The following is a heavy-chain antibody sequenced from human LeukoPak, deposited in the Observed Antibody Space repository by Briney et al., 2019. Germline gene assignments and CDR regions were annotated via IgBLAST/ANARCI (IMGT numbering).Heavy chain of an antibody. J-gene: IGHJ5*02. Sequence: PSETLSLTCAVYGGSFSGYYWSWIRQPPGKGLEWIGEINHSGSTNYNPSLKSRVTISVDTSKNQFSLKLISVTVADTAVYYCARVWGRYCSGGSCYGFRWFDPWGQGTLVTVSS. CDR1: GGSFSGYY. CDR3: ARVWGRYCSGGSCYGFRWFDP. CDR2: INHSGST. V-gene: IGHV4-34*01. D-gene: IGHD2-15*01.